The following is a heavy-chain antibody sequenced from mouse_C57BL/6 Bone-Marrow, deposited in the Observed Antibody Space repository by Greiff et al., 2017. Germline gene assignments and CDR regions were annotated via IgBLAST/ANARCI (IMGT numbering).Heavy chain of an antibody. D-gene: IGHD3-1*01. CDR3: AREYGTADRDYAMDY. V-gene: IGHV1-26*01. CDR1: GYTFTDYY. CDR2: INPNNGGT. J-gene: IGHJ4*01. Sequence: EVQLQQSGPELVKPGASVKISCKASGYTFTDYYMNWVKQSHGKSLGWIGDINPNNGGTSYNQKFKGKATFTVDKSSSTAYMELRSLTSEDSAVYYWAREYGTADRDYAMDYWGQGTSVTVSS.